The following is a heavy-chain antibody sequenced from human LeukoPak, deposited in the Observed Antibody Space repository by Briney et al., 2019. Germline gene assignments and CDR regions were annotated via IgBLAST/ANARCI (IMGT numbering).Heavy chain of an antibody. CDR3: ARTGYYCYDPKWYFDL. V-gene: IGHV5-51*01. CDR2: IYPGDGDT. J-gene: IGHJ2*01. D-gene: IGHD3-9*01. CDR1: GYSFTNYW. Sequence: GESLKISCEGSGYSFTNYWIGWVRQMPGKGLEWMGIIYPGDGDTRYSPSFRGQVTISVDKSISTAYMQWNSLKASDTAMYYCARTGYYCYDPKWYFDLWGRGTLVTVSS.